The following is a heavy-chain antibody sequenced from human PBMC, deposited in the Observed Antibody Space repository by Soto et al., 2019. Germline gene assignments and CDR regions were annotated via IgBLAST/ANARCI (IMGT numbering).Heavy chain of an antibody. V-gene: IGHV4-39*07. Sequence: SETLSLTCAVSGGSISGSYYYWGWLRQSPGKGPEWIGSVFYTGFTSYSPSLESRVSVSVDRSKNQFSLKLSSVTAADTARYYCARMYSSGSGWFHPWGQGTLVTVSS. J-gene: IGHJ5*02. D-gene: IGHD6-19*01. CDR3: ARMYSSGSGWFHP. CDR2: VFYTGFT. CDR1: GGSISGSYYY.